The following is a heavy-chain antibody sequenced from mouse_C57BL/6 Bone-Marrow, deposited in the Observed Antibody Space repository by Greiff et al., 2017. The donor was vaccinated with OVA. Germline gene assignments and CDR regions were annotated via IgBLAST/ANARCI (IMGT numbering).Heavy chain of an antibody. J-gene: IGHJ3*01. CDR1: GYTFTSYW. V-gene: IGHV1-5*01. Sequence: VQLQQSGTVLARPGASVKMSCKTSGYTFTSYWMHWVKQRPGQGLEWIGAIYPGNSDTSYNQKFKGKAKLTAVTSASTAYMELSSLTNEDSAVYYCIKSYDYDGGFAYWGQGTLVTVSA. CDR2: IYPGNSDT. D-gene: IGHD2-4*01. CDR3: IKSYDYDGGFAY.